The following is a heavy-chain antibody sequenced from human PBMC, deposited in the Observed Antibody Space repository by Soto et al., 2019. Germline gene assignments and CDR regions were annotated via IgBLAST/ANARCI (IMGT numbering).Heavy chain of an antibody. CDR3: ATHKVLMVRGVIISSYYFDY. CDR1: GYTLTELS. D-gene: IGHD3-10*01. Sequence: ASVKVSCKVSGYTLTELSMHWVRQAPGKGLEWMGGFDPEDGETIYAQKFQGRVTMTEDTSTDTAYMELSSLRSEDTAVYYCATHKVLMVRGVIISSYYFDYWGQGTLVTV. J-gene: IGHJ4*02. CDR2: FDPEDGET. V-gene: IGHV1-24*01.